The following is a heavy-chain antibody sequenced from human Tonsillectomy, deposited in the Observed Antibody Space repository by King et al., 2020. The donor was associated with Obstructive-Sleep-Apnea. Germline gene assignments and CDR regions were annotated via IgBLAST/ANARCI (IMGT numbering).Heavy chain of an antibody. CDR1: GFIFSSYG. CDR3: AKVGGSGSYYGYYFDY. V-gene: IGHV3-30*18. D-gene: IGHD3-10*01. J-gene: IGHJ4*02. Sequence: QLVQSGGGVVQPGRCLRLSCAASGFIFSSYGMHWVRPAPGKGGEWVAVISYDGSNKYYADSVKGRFTTSRDNSKNTLYLQMNSLRAADTAVYYCAKVGGSGSYYGYYFDYWGQGTLVTVSS. CDR2: ISYDGSNK.